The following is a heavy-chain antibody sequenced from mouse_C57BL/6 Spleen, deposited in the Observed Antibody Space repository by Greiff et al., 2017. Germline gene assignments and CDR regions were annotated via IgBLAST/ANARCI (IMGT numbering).Heavy chain of an antibody. V-gene: IGHV14-4*01. CDR1: GFNFTDDY. CDR3: TPPCYDYDRGAWVAY. D-gene: IGHD2-4*01. J-gene: IGHJ3*01. Sequence: VQLQQSGAELVRPGASVKLSCTASGFNFTDDYMHWVKQRPEQGLEWIGWIDPENGDTEYASKFQGKATITAATSSNTAYLQLSSLTSEDTAVYYCTPPCYDYDRGAWVAYWGQGTLVTVSA. CDR2: IDPENGDT.